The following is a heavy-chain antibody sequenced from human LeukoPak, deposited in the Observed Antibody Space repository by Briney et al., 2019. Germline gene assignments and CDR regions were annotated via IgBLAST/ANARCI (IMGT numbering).Heavy chain of an antibody. J-gene: IGHJ6*02. Sequence: SGGSLRLSCAASGFTFSSYGMHWVCQAPGKGLEWVAVISYDGSNKYYADSVKGRFTISRDNSKNTLYLQMNSLRAEDTAVYYCAKQHIVVVTAITYYYYGMDVWGQGTTVTVSS. CDR2: ISYDGSNK. CDR1: GFTFSSYG. D-gene: IGHD2-21*02. V-gene: IGHV3-30*18. CDR3: AKQHIVVVTAITYYYYGMDV.